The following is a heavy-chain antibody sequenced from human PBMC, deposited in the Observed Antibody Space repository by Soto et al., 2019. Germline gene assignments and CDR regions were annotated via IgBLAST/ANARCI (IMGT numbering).Heavy chain of an antibody. Sequence: GASMNTSCRGSGSDFNTNWFGWLRELPGKGLEWVGIMYPGDSDTRYNPSLQGHITLAADVTVSTAFLQWRSLKTSDTGMFFCARLPRDCNKTSCYYADHWGLGTQVTVSS. CDR3: ARLPRDCNKTSCYYADH. V-gene: IGHV5-51*01. CDR1: GSDFNTNW. CDR2: MYPGDSDT. D-gene: IGHD2-2*01. J-gene: IGHJ4*01.